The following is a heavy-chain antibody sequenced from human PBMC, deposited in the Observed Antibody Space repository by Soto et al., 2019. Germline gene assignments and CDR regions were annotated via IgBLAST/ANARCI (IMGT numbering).Heavy chain of an antibody. CDR3: ARQGYNYGYGWVPGV. V-gene: IGHV4-39*01. Sequence: SETLSLTFSVSGGSVSRRSFYWGWNRQAPGKGLEWIGSITYGGNTYYNPSLESRLNMSVDTSKNQFSVRLTSVTAADTSVHYCARQGYNYGYGWVPGVWGRGTTVTVSS. CDR2: ITYGGNT. CDR1: GGSVSRRSFY. J-gene: IGHJ6*02. D-gene: IGHD5-18*01.